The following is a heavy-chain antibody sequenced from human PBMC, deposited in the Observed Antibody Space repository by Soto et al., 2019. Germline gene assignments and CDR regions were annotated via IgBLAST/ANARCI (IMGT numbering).Heavy chain of an antibody. J-gene: IGHJ4*02. CDR3: ARGRYGDY. CDR1: GYAFTTYG. Sequence: QVHLVQFGAEVKKPGASVKVSCKGSGYAFTTYGITCVRQAPGQGLEWMGWISAHNGNTNYAQQLQGRVTVTRDTSTSTAYMELRSLRSDDTAVYYCARGRYGDYWGQGAQVTVSS. CDR2: ISAHNGNT. V-gene: IGHV1-18*01. D-gene: IGHD1-1*01.